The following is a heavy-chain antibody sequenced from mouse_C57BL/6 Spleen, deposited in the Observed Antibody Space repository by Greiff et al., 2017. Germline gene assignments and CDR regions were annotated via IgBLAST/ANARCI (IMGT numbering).Heavy chain of an antibody. D-gene: IGHD2-4*01. CDR3: ARSYYDYDPPWFAY. Sequence: QVQLQQPGAELVRPGSSVKLSCKASGYTFTSYWMHWVKQRPIQGLEWIGNIDPSDSETHYNQKFKDKATLTVDKSSSTAYMQLSSLTSEDSAVYYCARSYYDYDPPWFAYWGQGTLVTVSA. V-gene: IGHV1-52*01. CDR2: IDPSDSET. CDR1: GYTFTSYW. J-gene: IGHJ3*01.